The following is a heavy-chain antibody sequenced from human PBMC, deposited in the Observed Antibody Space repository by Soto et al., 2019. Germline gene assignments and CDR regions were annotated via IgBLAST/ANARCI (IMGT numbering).Heavy chain of an antibody. D-gene: IGHD2-8*01. V-gene: IGHV3-30*18. CDR1: GFTFSNYG. CDR3: AKDPKCCTIGSHFLDNWFDP. CDR2: ISYDGSHQ. Sequence: GGSLRLSSAASGFTFSNYGMHWVRQTPGKGLEWVAVISYDGSHQFYTDSVKGRFTISRDNSKNTLYLQMNSLKTEDTAMYYCAKDPKCCTIGSHFLDNWFDPWGQGTLVTVSS. J-gene: IGHJ5*02.